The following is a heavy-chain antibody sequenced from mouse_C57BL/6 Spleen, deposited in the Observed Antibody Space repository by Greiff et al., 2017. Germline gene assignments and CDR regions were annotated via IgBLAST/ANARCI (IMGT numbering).Heavy chain of an antibody. D-gene: IGHD2-3*01. J-gene: IGHJ2*01. V-gene: IGHV1-72*01. CDR2: IAPNSGGT. CDR3: ARWSYDGYTDY. CDR1: GYTFTSYW. Sequence: QVQLQQPGAELVKPGASVKLSCKASGYTFTSYWMHWVKQRPGRGLEWIGRIAPNSGGTKYNEKFKSKATLTVDKPSSTAYMQLSSLTSEDSAVYYCARWSYDGYTDYWGQGTTLTVSS.